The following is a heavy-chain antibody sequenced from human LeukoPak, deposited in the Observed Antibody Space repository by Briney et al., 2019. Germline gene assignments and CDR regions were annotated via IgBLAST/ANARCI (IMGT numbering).Heavy chain of an antibody. CDR1: GGTFSSYA. V-gene: IGHV1-69*04. CDR3: ARERGAAAGDY. D-gene: IGHD6-13*01. CDR2: IIPILGIA. Sequence: ASVKVSCKASGGTFSSYAISWVRQAPGQGLEWVGRIIPILGIANYAQKFQGRVTITADKSTSTAYMELSSLRSEDTAVYYCARERGAAAGDYWGQGTLVTVSS. J-gene: IGHJ4*02.